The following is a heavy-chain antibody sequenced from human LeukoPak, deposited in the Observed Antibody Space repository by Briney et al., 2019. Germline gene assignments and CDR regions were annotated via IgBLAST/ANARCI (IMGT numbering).Heavy chain of an antibody. J-gene: IGHJ4*02. CDR3: AKARGSLTWPFDY. Sequence: PSETLSLTCTVSGYSISSSYFWGWIRQPPGKGLEWIGSIYPSGSTYYNPSLKSRVTISVDTSKNQFSLKLSSVTAADTALYYCAKARGSLTWPFDYWGQGTLVTVSS. V-gene: IGHV4-38-2*02. CDR1: GYSISSSYF. D-gene: IGHD1-26*01. CDR2: IYPSGST.